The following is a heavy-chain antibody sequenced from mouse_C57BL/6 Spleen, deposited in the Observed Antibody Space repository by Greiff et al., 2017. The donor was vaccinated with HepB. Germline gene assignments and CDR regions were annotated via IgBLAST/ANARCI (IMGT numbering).Heavy chain of an antibody. CDR1: GYTFTSYT. CDR3: ARGSIYYFDY. CDR2: INPSSGYT. J-gene: IGHJ2*01. Sequence: VQLQQSGAELARPGASVKMSCKASGYTFTSYTMHWVKQRPGQGLEWIGYINPSSGYTKYNQKFKDKATLTADKSSSTAYRQLSSLTSEDSAVYYCARGSIYYFDYWGQGTTLTVSS. D-gene: IGHD1-1*01. V-gene: IGHV1-4*01.